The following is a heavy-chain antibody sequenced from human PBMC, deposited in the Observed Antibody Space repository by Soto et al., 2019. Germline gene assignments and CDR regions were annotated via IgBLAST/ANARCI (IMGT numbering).Heavy chain of an antibody. Sequence: GGSLRLSCAASGFTFSSYEMNWVRQAPGKGLEWVSYISSSGSTIYYADSVKGRFTISRDSAKNSLYLQMNSLRAEDTAVYYCARASPTYYYDSSGYQPFGPWGQGTLVTVSS. CDR2: ISSSGSTI. CDR3: ARASPTYYYDSSGYQPFGP. D-gene: IGHD3-22*01. CDR1: GFTFSSYE. J-gene: IGHJ5*02. V-gene: IGHV3-48*03.